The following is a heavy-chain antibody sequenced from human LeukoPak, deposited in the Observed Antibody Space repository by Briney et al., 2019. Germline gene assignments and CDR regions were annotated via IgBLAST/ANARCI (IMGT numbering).Heavy chain of an antibody. Sequence: GGSQRLSCAASGFTFSTYWMNWVRQAPGKGLEWVANIKQDGSEKYFVDSVKGRFTISRDNAKNSLYLQMNSLRAEDTAVYYCARGRLATYYYYGMDVWGQGTTVTVSS. J-gene: IGHJ6*02. CDR3: ARGRLATYYYYGMDV. V-gene: IGHV3-7*01. CDR2: IKQDGSEK. CDR1: GFTFSTYW. D-gene: IGHD3-9*01.